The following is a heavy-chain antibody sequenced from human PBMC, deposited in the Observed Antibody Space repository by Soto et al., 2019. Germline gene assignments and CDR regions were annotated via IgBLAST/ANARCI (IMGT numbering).Heavy chain of an antibody. Sequence: PGESLKISCKGSGYSFTSYWISWVRQMPGKGLEWMGRIDPSDSYTNYSPSFQGHVTISADKSISTAYLQWSSLKASDTAMYYCARHVLDTAMVKARGWFDPWGQGTLVTVSS. CDR2: IDPSDSYT. D-gene: IGHD5-18*01. J-gene: IGHJ5*02. CDR3: ARHVLDTAMVKARGWFDP. V-gene: IGHV5-10-1*01. CDR1: GYSFTSYW.